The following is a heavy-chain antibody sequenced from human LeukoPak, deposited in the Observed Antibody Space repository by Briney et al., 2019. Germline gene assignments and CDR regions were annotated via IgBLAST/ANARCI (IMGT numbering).Heavy chain of an antibody. CDR3: ARDGYYDFWSGYYSDNWFDP. CDR1: GGSISSSSYY. Sequence: SETLSLTCTVSGGSISSSSYYWGWIRQPPGKGLEWIGSIYYSGSTYYNPSLKSRVTISVDTSKNQFSLKLSSVTAADTDVYYCARDGYYDFWSGYYSDNWFDPWGQGTLVTVSS. J-gene: IGHJ5*02. CDR2: IYYSGST. D-gene: IGHD3-3*01. V-gene: IGHV4-39*07.